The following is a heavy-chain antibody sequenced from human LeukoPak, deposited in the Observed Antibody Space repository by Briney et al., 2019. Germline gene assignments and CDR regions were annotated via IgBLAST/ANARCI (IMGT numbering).Heavy chain of an antibody. J-gene: IGHJ4*02. Sequence: EASVKVSCKASGYTFTNYYMHWVRQAPGQGLEWMGIINPSGGRTSYAQKFQGRVTMTRDTSTSTVYMEVSSLRSEDTAVYYCTRGTYHSDITGYKGFDYWGQGTLVTVSS. CDR2: INPSGGRT. CDR1: GYTFTNYY. V-gene: IGHV1-46*01. CDR3: TRGTYHSDITGYKGFDY. D-gene: IGHD3-22*01.